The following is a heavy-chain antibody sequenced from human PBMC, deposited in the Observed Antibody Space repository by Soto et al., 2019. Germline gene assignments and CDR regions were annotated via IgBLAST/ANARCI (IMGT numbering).Heavy chain of an antibody. CDR2: INHSGST. V-gene: IGHV4-34*01. CDR1: GGSFSGYY. CDR3: ARGNHRPVTYYFDY. Sequence: SETLSLTCAVYGGSFSGYYWSWIRQPPGKGLEWIGEINHSGSTNYNPSLKSRVTISVDTSKNQFSLKLSSVTAADTAVYYCARGNHRPVTYYFDYWGQGTLVTVSS. J-gene: IGHJ4*02. D-gene: IGHD4-17*01.